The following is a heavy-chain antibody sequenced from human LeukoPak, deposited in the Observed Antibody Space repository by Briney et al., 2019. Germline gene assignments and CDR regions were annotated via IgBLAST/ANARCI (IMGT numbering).Heavy chain of an antibody. V-gene: IGHV4-38-2*02. J-gene: IGHJ6*03. D-gene: IGHD6-13*01. CDR2: IYHSGST. CDR1: GYSISSGYY. Sequence: SETLSLTCTVSGYSISSGYYWGWIRQPPGKGLEWIGSIYHSGSTYYNPSLKSRVTISVDTSKNQFSLKLSSVTAADTAVYYCARLERQQLVSNYYYMDVWGKGTTVTVSS. CDR3: ARLERQQLVSNYYYMDV.